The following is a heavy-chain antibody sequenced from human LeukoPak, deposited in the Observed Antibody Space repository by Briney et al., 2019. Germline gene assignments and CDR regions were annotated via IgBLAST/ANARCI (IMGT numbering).Heavy chain of an antibody. Sequence: GGSLRLSCAASGFTFSSYAMSWVRQAPGKGLEWVSAISGSGGSTYYADSVKGRFTVSRDNSKNTLYLQMNSLRAEDTAVYYCAKGGWLLSSALDYWGQGTLVTVSS. V-gene: IGHV3-23*01. CDR1: GFTFSSYA. J-gene: IGHJ4*02. CDR3: AKGGWLLSSALDY. CDR2: ISGSGGST. D-gene: IGHD3-3*01.